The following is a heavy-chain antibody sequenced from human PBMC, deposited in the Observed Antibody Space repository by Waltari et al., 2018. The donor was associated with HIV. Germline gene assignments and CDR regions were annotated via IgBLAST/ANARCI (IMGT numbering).Heavy chain of an antibody. CDR1: GYTFTAHY. CDR3: ARGKEFSSSWYRDY. CDR2: INPNSGGT. V-gene: IGHV1-2*02. D-gene: IGHD6-13*01. Sequence: QVQLVQSGTEVKKPGASVKVACTPSGYTFTAHYIHLLQPAPGQGLEWRGWINPNSGGTNYAQKFQGRVTMTRDTSSSTAYMELSRLKSDDTAVYYCARGKEFSSSWYRDYWGQGAQVTVSS. J-gene: IGHJ4*02.